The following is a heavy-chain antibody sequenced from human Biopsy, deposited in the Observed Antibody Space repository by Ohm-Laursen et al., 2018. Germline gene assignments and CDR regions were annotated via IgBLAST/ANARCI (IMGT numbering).Heavy chain of an antibody. V-gene: IGHV3-23*01. CDR1: GFTFSSYV. D-gene: IGHD2-15*01. CDR2: ISGSGSTT. J-gene: IGHJ4*02. CDR3: AKDHFSGGTCYSDGPVFDF. Sequence: SLRLSCTASGFTFSSYVMSRVCQAPGKGLEWVSTISGSGSTTYYADSVKGRLTISRDNSKNTLYLQMNSLRAEDTAVYYWAKDHFSGGTCYSDGPVFDFWGQGTLVTVSS.